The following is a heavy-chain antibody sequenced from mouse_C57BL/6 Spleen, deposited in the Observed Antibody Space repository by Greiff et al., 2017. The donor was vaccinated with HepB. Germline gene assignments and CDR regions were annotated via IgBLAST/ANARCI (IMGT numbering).Heavy chain of an antibody. CDR2: IWSDGST. J-gene: IGHJ4*01. V-gene: IGHV2-6-1*01. D-gene: IGHD1-1*01. CDR3: ARQDYGKGYYAMDY. CDR1: GFSLTSYG. Sequence: VKLMESGPGLVAPSQSLSITCTVSGFSLTSYGVHWVRQPPGKGLEWLVVIWSDGSTTYNSALKSRLSISKDNSKSQVFLKMNSLQTDDTAMYYCARQDYGKGYYAMDYWGQGTSVTVSS.